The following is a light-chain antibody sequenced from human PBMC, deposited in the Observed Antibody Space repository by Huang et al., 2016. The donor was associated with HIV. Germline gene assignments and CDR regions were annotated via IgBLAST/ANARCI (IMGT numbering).Light chain of an antibody. V-gene: IGKV3-15*01. CDR2: DAS. Sequence: EIEMTQSPATLSVSPGERATLSCRASHSVDSDFAWYQQKPGQAPRLLIYDASTRATSISAKFNGTGSGTEFSLSITNLQSEDFAVYYCQQYNDWPPLTFGGGTKVEI. J-gene: IGKJ4*01. CDR3: QQYNDWPPLT. CDR1: HSVDSD.